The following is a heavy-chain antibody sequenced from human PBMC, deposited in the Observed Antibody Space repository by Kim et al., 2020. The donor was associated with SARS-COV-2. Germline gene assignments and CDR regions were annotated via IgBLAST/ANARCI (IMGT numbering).Heavy chain of an antibody. V-gene: IGHV3-48*03. J-gene: IGHJ3*01. CDR3: ARDRGTLTLGYFDL. D-gene: IGHD3-10*01. Sequence: ARSVKSRYTISRETAKSSLYIQLDSVRAEDTAVYYCARDRGTLTLGYFDLWGQGTMVTVSS.